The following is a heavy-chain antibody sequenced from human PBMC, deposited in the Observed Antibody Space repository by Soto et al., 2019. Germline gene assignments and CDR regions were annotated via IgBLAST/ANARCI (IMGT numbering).Heavy chain of an antibody. CDR3: ARATYYYGSGRTVEFDY. CDR1: GGSISSYY. J-gene: IGHJ4*02. V-gene: IGHV4-59*08. CDR2: IYYSGST. Sequence: ASETLSLTCTVSGGSISSYYWSWIRQPPGKGLEWIGYIYYSGSTNYNPSLKSRVTISVDTSKNQFSLKLSSVTAADTAVYYCARATYYYGSGRTVEFDYWGQGTLVTVSS. D-gene: IGHD3-10*01.